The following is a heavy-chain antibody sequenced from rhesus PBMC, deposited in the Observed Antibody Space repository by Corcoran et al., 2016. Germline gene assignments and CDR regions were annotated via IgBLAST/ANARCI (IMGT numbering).Heavy chain of an antibody. CDR1: GGSFSDFY. D-gene: IGHD1-44*01. V-gene: IGHV4-165*01. CDR2: SNGDGGNA. Sequence: QVQLQESGPGLVKPSEPLSLTCAVSGGSFSDFYWGWLRQPPGKGLEWIGDSNGDGGNAHVNPPINIRVSISTDTSKNQCALKRSAVTAADTAVYYCARGGNCLDYWGQGVLVTVSS. J-gene: IGHJ4*01. CDR3: ARGGNCLDY.